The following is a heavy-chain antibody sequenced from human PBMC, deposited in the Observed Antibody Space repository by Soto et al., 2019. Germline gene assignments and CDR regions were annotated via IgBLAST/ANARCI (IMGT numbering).Heavy chain of an antibody. J-gene: IGHJ6*02. CDR1: GFTFSSYV. D-gene: IGHD2-15*01. Sequence: QVQLVEAGGGVVQPGRSLRLSCAATGFTFSSYVMYWVRQAPGKGQEWVAIISYDKNNKYYADSVKGRFTISRDNSKNELYLQMTSLRGEDTAVYYCARAGCDGGSCYTLVGLRYGMDVWGQGTTVTVSS. V-gene: IGHV3-30-3*01. CDR3: ARAGCDGGSCYTLVGLRYGMDV. CDR2: ISYDKNNK.